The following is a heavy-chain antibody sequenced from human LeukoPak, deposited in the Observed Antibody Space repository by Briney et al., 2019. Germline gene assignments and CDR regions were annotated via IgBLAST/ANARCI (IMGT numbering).Heavy chain of an antibody. CDR2: IGTDGSTT. D-gene: IGHD1/OR15-1a*01. CDR3: TNSNWYIRN. CDR1: GFPFSSYS. V-gene: IGHV3-74*01. J-gene: IGHJ4*02. Sequence: GGSLRLSCAASGFPFSSYSMHWVRQAPGEGLVWVSRIGTDGSTTGYADSVKGRFTISRDNVKNTVYLQMNSLRVEDTAVYYCTNSNWYIRNWGQGTLVTVSS.